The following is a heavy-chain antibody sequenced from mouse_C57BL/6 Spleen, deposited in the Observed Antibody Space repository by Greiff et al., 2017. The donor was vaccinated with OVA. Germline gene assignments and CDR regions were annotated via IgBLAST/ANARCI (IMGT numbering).Heavy chain of an antibody. Sequence: QVQLQQSGPELVKPGASVKISCKASGYTFTDYYINWVKQRPGQGLEWIGWIFPGSGSTYYNEKFKGKATLTVDKSSSTAYMLLSSLTSEDSAVYFCARSGAPDSSGYYYAMDYWGQGTSVTVSS. J-gene: IGHJ4*01. V-gene: IGHV1-75*01. D-gene: IGHD3-2*02. CDR2: IFPGSGST. CDR1: GYTFTDYY. CDR3: ARSGAPDSSGYYYAMDY.